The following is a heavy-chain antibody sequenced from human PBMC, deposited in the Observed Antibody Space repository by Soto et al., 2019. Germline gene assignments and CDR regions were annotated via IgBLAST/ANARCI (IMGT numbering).Heavy chain of an antibody. D-gene: IGHD6-19*01. V-gene: IGHV1-69*13. Sequence: ASVKVSCKASGGTFSSYAISWVRQAPGQGLEWMGGIIPIFGTAIYAQKFQGRVTITADESTSTAYMELSSLRSEDTAVYYCAREVGDSSGWTDAFDIWGQGTMVTVSS. CDR3: AREVGDSSGWTDAFDI. CDR1: GGTFSSYA. CDR2: IIPIFGTA. J-gene: IGHJ3*02.